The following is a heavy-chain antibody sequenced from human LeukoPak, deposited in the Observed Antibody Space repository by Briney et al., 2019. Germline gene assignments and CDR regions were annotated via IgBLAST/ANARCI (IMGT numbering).Heavy chain of an antibody. CDR3: ARQEQWLAPFDY. J-gene: IGHJ4*02. CDR1: GGSISSYY. Sequence: SETLSLTCTVSGGSISSYYWSWIRQPPGKGLEWIGYIYYSGSTNYNPSLKSRVTISVDTSKNQFSLKLSSATAADTAVYYCARQEQWLAPFDYWGQGTLVTVSS. CDR2: IYYSGST. D-gene: IGHD6-19*01. V-gene: IGHV4-59*08.